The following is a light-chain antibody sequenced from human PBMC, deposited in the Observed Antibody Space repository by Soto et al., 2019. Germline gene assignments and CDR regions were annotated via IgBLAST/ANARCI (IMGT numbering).Light chain of an antibody. CDR1: QSVSSTY. J-gene: IGKJ1*01. CDR2: GAS. Sequence: EIVLTQSPGTLSLSPGERATLSCRASQSVSSTYLAWYQQKPGQAPRLLIYGASSRATGIPDRFSGGGSGTDCTLTISRVEPEDFALYYCQQSGSSPWTFGQGTKVEIK. V-gene: IGKV3-20*01. CDR3: QQSGSSPWT.